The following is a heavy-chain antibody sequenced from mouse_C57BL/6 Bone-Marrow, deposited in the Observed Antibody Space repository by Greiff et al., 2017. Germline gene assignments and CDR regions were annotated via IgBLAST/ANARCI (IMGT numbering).Heavy chain of an antibody. CDR2: ISDGGSYT. CDR3: ARDGPNGDWYIDV. V-gene: IGHV5-4*01. J-gene: IGHJ1*03. D-gene: IGHD4-1*01. Sequence: DVMLVESGGGLVKPGGSLKLSCAASGFTFSSYAMSWVRQTPEKRLEWVATISDGGSYTYYPDNVKGRITISRDNAKNNLYLQMSHLKAEDTAMYCCARDGPNGDWYIDVWGTETTVTVSS. CDR1: GFTFSSYA.